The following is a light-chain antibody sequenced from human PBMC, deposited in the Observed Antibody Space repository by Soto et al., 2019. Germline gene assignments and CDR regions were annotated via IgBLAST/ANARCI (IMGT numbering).Light chain of an antibody. Sequence: DIVMTQSPDSLAVSLGERATINCKSSQNILYNSNKLNYLAWYQLKPGQPPKVLIYWASTRESGVPDRFSGSGSETEFTLTISSLQAEDVAVYYCQQYFSTPYTFGQGTKLEIK. J-gene: IGKJ2*01. CDR3: QQYFSTPYT. CDR2: WAS. CDR1: QNILYNSNKLNY. V-gene: IGKV4-1*01.